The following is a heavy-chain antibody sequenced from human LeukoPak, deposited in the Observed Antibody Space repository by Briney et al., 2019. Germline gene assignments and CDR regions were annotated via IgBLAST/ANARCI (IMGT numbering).Heavy chain of an antibody. CDR3: AKEGGEWKDNY. V-gene: IGHV3-53*01. D-gene: IGHD3-10*01. CDR1: GFTVSSNY. CDR2: IYSGGST. Sequence: GGSLRLSCAASGFTVSSNYMSWVRQAPGKGLEWVSVIYSGGSTYYADSVKGRFTISRDNSKSTLYLQMNSLRAEDTAVYYCAKEGGEWKDNYWGQGTLVTVSS. J-gene: IGHJ4*02.